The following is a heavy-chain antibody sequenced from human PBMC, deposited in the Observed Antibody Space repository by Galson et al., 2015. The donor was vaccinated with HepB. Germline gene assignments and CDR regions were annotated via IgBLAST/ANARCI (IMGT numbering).Heavy chain of an antibody. CDR2: IKTDGSYT. CDR1: GFTFSSYW. CDR3: VRSSNFDT. Sequence: SLRLSCAASGFTFSSYWMHWDRQAPGKGLVWVSRIKTDGSYTSYADSVKGRFTISRDNAKNTVYLEMNSLRTEDTSIYYCVRSSNFDTWGQGTLVTVSS. D-gene: IGHD2-2*01. J-gene: IGHJ4*02. V-gene: IGHV3-74*01.